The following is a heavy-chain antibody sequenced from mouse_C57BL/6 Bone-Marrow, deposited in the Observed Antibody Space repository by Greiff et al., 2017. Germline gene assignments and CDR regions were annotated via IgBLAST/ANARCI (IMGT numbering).Heavy chain of an antibody. CDR2: IRLKSDNYAT. D-gene: IGHD4-1*01. J-gene: IGHJ3*01. Sequence: DVKLVESGGGLVQPGGSMKLSCVASGFTFSNYWVNWVRQSPEKGLEWVAQIRLKSDNYATHYAESVKGRFTISRDDSKSSVYLQMNNLRAEDTGIYYCQDWAWFAYWGQGTLVTVSA. CDR1: GFTFSNYW. V-gene: IGHV6-3*01. CDR3: QDWAWFAY.